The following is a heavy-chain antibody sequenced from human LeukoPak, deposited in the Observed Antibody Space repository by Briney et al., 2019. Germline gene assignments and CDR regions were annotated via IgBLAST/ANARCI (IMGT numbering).Heavy chain of an antibody. Sequence: GGSLRLSCAASGFSLSLYWMTWVRQAPGKGLEWVANVNQDGSEKYYVDSVKGRFTISRDNAKNSLFLQMNSLRAEDTAVYYCAVNSPLDYWGQGTLVTVSS. V-gene: IGHV3-7*01. CDR3: AVNSPLDY. CDR1: GFSLSLYW. J-gene: IGHJ4*02. CDR2: VNQDGSEK.